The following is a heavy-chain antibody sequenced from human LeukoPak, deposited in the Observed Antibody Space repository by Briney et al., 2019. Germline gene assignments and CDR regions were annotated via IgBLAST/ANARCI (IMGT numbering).Heavy chain of an antibody. Sequence: PGGSLRLSCAASGFTFSSYWMNWVRKAPGKGLVWVSRIASDGSSTTYADSVKGRFSISRDNSKNTVFLQMNSLRAEDTAMYYCARDRGVAVAGPDYWGQGTLVTVSS. CDR3: ARDRGVAVAGPDY. CDR1: GFTFSSYW. CDR2: IASDGSST. J-gene: IGHJ4*02. D-gene: IGHD6-19*01. V-gene: IGHV3-74*01.